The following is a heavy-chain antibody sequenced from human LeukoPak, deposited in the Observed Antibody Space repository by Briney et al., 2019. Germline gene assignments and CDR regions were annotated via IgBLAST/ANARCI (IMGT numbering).Heavy chain of an antibody. D-gene: IGHD6-19*01. Sequence: GASVKVSCKASGYTFTGYYMHWVRQAPGQGLEWMGWINPNSGGTNYAQKFQGRVTMTRDTSISTAYMELSSLRSEDTAVYYCARGSGWNYYYYGMDVWGQGTTVTVSS. V-gene: IGHV1-2*02. CDR2: INPNSGGT. CDR3: ARGSGWNYYYYGMDV. CDR1: GYTFTGYY. J-gene: IGHJ6*02.